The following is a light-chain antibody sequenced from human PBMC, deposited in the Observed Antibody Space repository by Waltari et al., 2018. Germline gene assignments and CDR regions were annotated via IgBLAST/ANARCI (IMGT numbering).Light chain of an antibody. CDR2: VNSDGSH. V-gene: IGLV4-69*01. CDR1: SGHSSNV. J-gene: IGLJ3*02. CDR3: QTGGHGTWV. Sequence: QLVLTQSPSASASLGASVKLTCTLSSGHSSNVVAWLQQRPDKGPRYLMKVNSDGSHSKGDELPERFSGSSSGAERYLTVSSLQSEDAADYYCQTGGHGTWVFGGGTKLTVL.